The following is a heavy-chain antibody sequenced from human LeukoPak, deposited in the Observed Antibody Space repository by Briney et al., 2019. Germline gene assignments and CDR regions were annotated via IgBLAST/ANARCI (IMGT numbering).Heavy chain of an antibody. Sequence: PSETLSLTCSVSGGSISSYYWSWIRQPAGKGREWIGRIYTTGNTDYHPSLKSRVTMSVDTSKNQFSLNLSSVTAADTAVYYCARDARGWSGFDYWGQGTLVTVSS. V-gene: IGHV4-4*07. CDR2: IYTTGNT. D-gene: IGHD3-3*01. CDR1: GGSISSYY. CDR3: ARDARGWSGFDY. J-gene: IGHJ4*02.